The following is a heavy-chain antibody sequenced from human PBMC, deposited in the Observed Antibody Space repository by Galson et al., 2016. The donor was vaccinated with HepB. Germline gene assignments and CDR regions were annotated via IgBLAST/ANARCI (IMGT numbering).Heavy chain of an antibody. CDR1: GGSFNAYY. V-gene: IGHV4-34*01. D-gene: IGHD2-15*01. CDR2: INHSGDT. CDR3: AGVVVAATNWFDP. J-gene: IGHJ5*02. Sequence: SETLSLTCGVYGGSFNAYYWSWIRQPPGKGLEWIGEINHSGDTKYNPSLKSRVTLSVDTSKNQFSLELTSMTAADTAVYYCAGVVVAATNWFDPWGQGTLVTVSS.